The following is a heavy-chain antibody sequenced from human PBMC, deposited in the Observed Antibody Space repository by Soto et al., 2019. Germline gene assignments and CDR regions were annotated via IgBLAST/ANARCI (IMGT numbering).Heavy chain of an antibody. CDR2: VSAYNGNT. CDR1: GYTFTSIG. J-gene: IGHJ3*02. CDR3: ARDPLTRYCSGPSCYLGYAFDI. D-gene: IGHD2-2*01. Sequence: ASVKASGTACGYTFTSIGISCVRQAPRQGLEWMGWVSAYNGNTKYAQKFQGRVTITTDTSTSTAFMELRSLRSDDTAMYYCARDPLTRYCSGPSCYLGYAFDIWGQGTLVTVSS. V-gene: IGHV1-18*01.